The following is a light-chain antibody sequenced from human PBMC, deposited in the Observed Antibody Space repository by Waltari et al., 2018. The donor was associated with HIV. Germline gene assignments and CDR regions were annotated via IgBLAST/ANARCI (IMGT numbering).Light chain of an antibody. Sequence: QLVLTQSPSVSASLGASVKLTCTLSSGHSTYAIAWHQQQPEKGPRYLMKVNSDGSHSKGDGIPDRFSGSSSGSERYLIISSLQSEDEADYYCQTWGTGIRVFGGGTKLTVL. V-gene: IGLV4-69*01. J-gene: IGLJ3*02. CDR2: VNSDGSH. CDR3: QTWGTGIRV. CDR1: SGHSTYA.